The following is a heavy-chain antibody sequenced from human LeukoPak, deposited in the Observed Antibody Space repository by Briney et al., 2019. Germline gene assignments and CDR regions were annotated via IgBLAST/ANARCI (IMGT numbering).Heavy chain of an antibody. CDR1: GGSFSGYY. D-gene: IGHD6-13*01. CDR3: ARGGIAAAWGHRWFDP. J-gene: IGHJ5*02. Sequence: SSETLSLTCAVYGGSFSGYYWSWIRQPPGKGLEWIGEINHSGSTNYNPSLKSRVTISLDTSKNQFSLKLSSVTAADTAVYYCARGGIAAAWGHRWFDPWGQGTLVTVSS. CDR2: INHSGST. V-gene: IGHV4-34*01.